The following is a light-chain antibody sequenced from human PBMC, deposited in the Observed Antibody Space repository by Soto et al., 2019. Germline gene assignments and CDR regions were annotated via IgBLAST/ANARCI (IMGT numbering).Light chain of an antibody. CDR2: SSS. Sequence: DIQLTQSPSSLSASVGDRVTITCRASQSISNFLNWYQQRPGQAPKLLISSSSNVQSGVPSRFSGRGSGTDFTLTISGLQPEDAASYFCQQSYNTPRTFGQGTKLEI. J-gene: IGKJ1*01. V-gene: IGKV1-39*01. CDR3: QQSYNTPRT. CDR1: QSISNF.